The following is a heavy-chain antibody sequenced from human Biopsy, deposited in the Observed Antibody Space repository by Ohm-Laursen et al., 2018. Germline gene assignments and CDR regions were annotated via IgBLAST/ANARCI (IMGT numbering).Heavy chain of an antibody. J-gene: IGHJ4*02. CDR3: ATAIDRCFDY. V-gene: IGHV3-11*01. CDR2: ISSSSSTI. CDR1: GFTFSDYY. Sequence: SLRLSCAASGFTFSDYYMSWIRQAPGKGLEFISYISSSSSTISYADSVKGRFTISRDNAKKSLYLQLSSLRAEDTAVYYCATAIDRCFDYWGQGTLVTVSS. D-gene: IGHD3-22*01.